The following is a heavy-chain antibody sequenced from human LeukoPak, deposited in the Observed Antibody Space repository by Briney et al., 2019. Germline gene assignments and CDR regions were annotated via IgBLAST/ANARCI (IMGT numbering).Heavy chain of an antibody. CDR2: IYSSGST. Sequence: SETLSLTCTVSGGSIRSYYWSWIRQPPGKGLEWIGYIYSSGSTNYNPSLKSRVTISVDTSKNQFSLKLTSVTAAGTAVYYCARGGYGDGRGQYYFDFWGQGTLVTVSS. V-gene: IGHV4-59*01. CDR3: ARGGYGDGRGQYYFDF. CDR1: GGSIRSYY. J-gene: IGHJ4*02. D-gene: IGHD4-17*01.